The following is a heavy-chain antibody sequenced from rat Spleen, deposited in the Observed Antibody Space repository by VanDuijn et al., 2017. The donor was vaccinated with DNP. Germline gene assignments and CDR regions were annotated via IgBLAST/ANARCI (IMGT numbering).Heavy chain of an antibody. Sequence: EVQLQESGPDLVKPSQSLSLTCSVTGSSIISNYWAWIRKFPGNKMEWTGYISYSGSTSYNPSLKSRISITRDTSTNQFFLQLNSVTTEDTATYYCTGEAYTYCLYWGQGVMVTVSS. CDR1: GSSIISNY. CDR2: ISYSGST. D-gene: IGHD1-9*01. J-gene: IGHJ2*01. V-gene: IGHV3-1*01. CDR3: TGEAYTYCLY.